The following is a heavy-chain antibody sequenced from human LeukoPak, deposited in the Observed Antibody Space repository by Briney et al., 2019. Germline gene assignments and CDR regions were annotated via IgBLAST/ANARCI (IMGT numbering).Heavy chain of an antibody. CDR2: IKTDGSQK. CDR1: GFTFNKYW. Sequence: PGGSLRLSCAASGFTFNKYWMTWVRQAPGKGLEWVATIKTDGSQKYYVDSVKGRFTISRDNAKNSLYLQMNSLRDEDTAVYYCARDYVQDYWGQGTLVTVSS. J-gene: IGHJ4*02. V-gene: IGHV3-7*01. D-gene: IGHD3-16*01. CDR3: ARDYVQDY.